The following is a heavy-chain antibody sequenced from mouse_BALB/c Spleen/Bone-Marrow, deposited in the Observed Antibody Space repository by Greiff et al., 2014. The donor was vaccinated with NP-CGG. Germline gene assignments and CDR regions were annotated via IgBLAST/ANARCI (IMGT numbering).Heavy chain of an antibody. Sequence: LQQSGGGLVKPGGSLKLSCAASGFTFSTYALSWVRQTPEKSLEWVASISSGGSTYYSDSVKGRFTISRDNARNILYLQMNSLRSEDTAMYYCAREGYGSSYGGAMDYWGQGTSVTVSS. J-gene: IGHJ4*01. D-gene: IGHD1-1*01. CDR1: GFTFSTYA. CDR2: ISSGGST. V-gene: IGHV5-6-5*01. CDR3: AREGYGSSYGGAMDY.